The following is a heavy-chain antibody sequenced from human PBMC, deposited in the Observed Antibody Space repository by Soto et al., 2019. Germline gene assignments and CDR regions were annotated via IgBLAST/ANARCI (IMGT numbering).Heavy chain of an antibody. CDR2: MNPNSGNT. V-gene: IGHV1-8*01. CDR3: ARGGVIADPVSYYYYGMDV. Sequence: ASVKVSCKASGYTFTSYDINWVRQATGQGLEWMGWMNPNSGNTGYAQKFQGRVTMTRNTSISTAYMELSSLRSADTAVYYCARGGVIADPVSYYYYGMDVWGQGTTVTVSS. J-gene: IGHJ6*02. D-gene: IGHD6-13*01. CDR1: GYTFTSYD.